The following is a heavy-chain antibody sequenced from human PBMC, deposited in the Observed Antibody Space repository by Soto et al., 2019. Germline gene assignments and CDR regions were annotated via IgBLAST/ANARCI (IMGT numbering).Heavy chain of an antibody. D-gene: IGHD3-22*01. CDR3: ARESYDSSGYFWFDP. Sequence: SETLSLTCTVSCGSISSCGYYWSWIRQHPGKGLEWIGYIYYSGSTYYNPSLKSRVTISVDTSKNQFSLKLSSVTAADTAVYYCARESYDSSGYFWFDPWGQGTLVTVSS. CDR2: IYYSGST. V-gene: IGHV4-31*02. CDR1: CGSISSCGYY. J-gene: IGHJ5*02.